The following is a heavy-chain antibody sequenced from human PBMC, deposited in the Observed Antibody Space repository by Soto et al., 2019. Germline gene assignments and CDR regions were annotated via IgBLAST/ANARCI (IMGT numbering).Heavy chain of an antibody. CDR2: FDPEDGET. Sequence: ASVKVSCKVSGYTLTELSMHWVRQAPGKGLEWMGGFDPEDGETIYAQKFQGRVTMTEDTSTDTAYMELSSLRSEDTAVYYCATPVGGGGIFRFFDDAFDIWGQGTMVTVSS. CDR1: GYTLTELS. J-gene: IGHJ3*02. CDR3: ATPVGGGGIFRFFDDAFDI. V-gene: IGHV1-24*01. D-gene: IGHD2-15*01.